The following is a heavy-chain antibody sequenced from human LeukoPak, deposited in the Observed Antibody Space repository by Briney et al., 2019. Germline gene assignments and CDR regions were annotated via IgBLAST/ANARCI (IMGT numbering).Heavy chain of an antibody. CDR2: INWNGGST. V-gene: IGHV3-20*04. CDR3: ARDDSSITGTKRH. D-gene: IGHD1-7*01. Sequence: GGSLRLSCAASGFTYDDYGMSWVRQAPGKGLEWVYGINWNGGSTGYADSVKGRFTISRDNAKNSLYLQMNSLRAEDTALYYCARDDSSITGTKRHWGQGTLVTVSS. CDR1: GFTYDDYG. J-gene: IGHJ4*02.